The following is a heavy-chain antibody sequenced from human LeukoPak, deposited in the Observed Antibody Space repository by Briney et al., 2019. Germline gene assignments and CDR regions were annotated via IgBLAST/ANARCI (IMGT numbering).Heavy chain of an antibody. CDR2: IYYSGST. V-gene: IGHV4-59*08. CDR3: ARHLGGYDYYFDY. CDR1: GGSISSYY. J-gene: IGHJ4*02. D-gene: IGHD5-12*01. Sequence: SETLSLTCTVSGGSISSYYWSWIRQPPGKGLEWTGYIYYSGSTNYNPSLKSRVTISVDTSKNQFSLKLSSVTAADTAVYYCARHLGGYDYYFDYWGQGTLVTVSS.